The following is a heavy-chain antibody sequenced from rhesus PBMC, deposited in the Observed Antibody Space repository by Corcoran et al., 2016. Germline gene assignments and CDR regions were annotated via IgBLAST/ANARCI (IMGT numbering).Heavy chain of an antibody. CDR1: GGSFRSYW. D-gene: IGHD3-9*01. V-gene: IGHV4-80*01. CDR3: TSPVRYRFDV. CDR2: LNGYRRIT. Sequence: QVQLQESGPGLVKPSETLSLTCAVFGGSFRSYWWNWIRQPPGEGVGWFGELNGYRRITNYNPSLKSRVTNSHDVTKNQFSLKLTSVTAADTAVYYCTSPVRYRFDVWGPGVLVSVSS. J-gene: IGHJ5-1*01.